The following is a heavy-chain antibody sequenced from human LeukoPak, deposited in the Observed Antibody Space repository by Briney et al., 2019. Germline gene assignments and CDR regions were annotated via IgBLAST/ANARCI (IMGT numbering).Heavy chain of an antibody. J-gene: IGHJ4*02. CDR3: ASRRYRGYDGKTKPFDY. D-gene: IGHD5-12*01. CDR1: GGSFSGYY. Sequence: KPSEALSLTCAVYGGSFSGYYWSWIRQPPGKGLEWIGEINHSGSTNYNPSLKSRVTISVDTSKNQFSLKLSSVTAADTAVYYCASRRYRGYDGKTKPFDYWGQGTLVTVSS. CDR2: INHSGST. V-gene: IGHV4-34*01.